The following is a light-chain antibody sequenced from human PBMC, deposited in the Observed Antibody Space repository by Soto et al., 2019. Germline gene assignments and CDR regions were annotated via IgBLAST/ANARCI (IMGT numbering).Light chain of an antibody. V-gene: IGKV3-11*01. CDR2: DAS. Sequence: EIVLTQSPATLSLSPGERATLSCRASQSVSSYLAWYPQKPGQAPRLLIHDASNRATGIPARFSGSGSGTDFTLTISSLEAEDFAVYYCQQRSNWPPLYTFGQGTKLEIK. CDR1: QSVSSY. CDR3: QQRSNWPPLYT. J-gene: IGKJ2*01.